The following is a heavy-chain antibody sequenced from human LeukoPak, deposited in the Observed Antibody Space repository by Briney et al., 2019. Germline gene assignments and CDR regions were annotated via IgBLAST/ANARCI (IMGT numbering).Heavy chain of an antibody. CDR3: ARGFRPPYYYYGMDV. J-gene: IGHJ6*02. CDR1: GGSFSGHF. Sequence: TSETLSLTCAVYGGSFSGHFWSWVRQSPGKGLEWIGEINHSGSTNYNPSLKSRVTISVDTSKNQFSLKLSSVAAADTAVYYCARGFRPPYYYYGMDVWGQGTTVTVSS. CDR2: INHSGST. V-gene: IGHV4-34*01.